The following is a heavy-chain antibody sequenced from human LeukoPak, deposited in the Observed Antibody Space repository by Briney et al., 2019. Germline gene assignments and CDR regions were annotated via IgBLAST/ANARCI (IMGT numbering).Heavy chain of an antibody. CDR1: GFTFGPYA. CDR2: ISGSGGTT. D-gene: IGHD6-13*01. V-gene: IGHV3-23*01. CDR3: AKAYSTSWYHLAGS. Sequence: PGGSLRLSCAASGFTFGPYAMSWVRQAPEKGLEWVSAISGSGGTTKYADSVNGRFTISRDNSKNTLYLQMNSLSADDTAVYYCAKAYSTSWYHLAGSWGQGTLVTVSS. J-gene: IGHJ5*02.